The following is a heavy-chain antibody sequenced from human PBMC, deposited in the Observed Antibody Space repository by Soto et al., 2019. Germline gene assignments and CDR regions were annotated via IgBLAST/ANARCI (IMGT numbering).Heavy chain of an antibody. Sequence: QVQLQESGPGLVKPSETLSLTCTVSGGSLSPYFWNWIRQPPGEGLEWVGYISYSGIISYNPSLRSRITLSVDASRNQFSLKLSSVTAADTAVYYCARYHHDDNGYPYYLDHWGQGSVVTVSS. CDR2: ISYSGII. CDR1: GGSLSPYF. D-gene: IGHD3-22*01. J-gene: IGHJ4*02. CDR3: ARYHHDDNGYPYYLDH. V-gene: IGHV4-59*01.